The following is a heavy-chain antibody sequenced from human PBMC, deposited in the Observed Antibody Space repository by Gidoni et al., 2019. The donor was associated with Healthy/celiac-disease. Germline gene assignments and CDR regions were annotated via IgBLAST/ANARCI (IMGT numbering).Heavy chain of an antibody. V-gene: IGHV3-33*01. D-gene: IGHD6-13*01. Sequence: QVQLVESGGGVVQPGRSLRLSCAASGFTFSSYGMHWVRQAPGKGLEWVAVIWYDGSNKYYADSVKGRFTISRDNSKNTLYLQMNSLRAEDTAVYYCARDRSIAAAGNLGWWGQGTLVTVSS. CDR1: GFTFSSYG. CDR3: ARDRSIAAAGNLGW. CDR2: IWYDGSNK. J-gene: IGHJ4*02.